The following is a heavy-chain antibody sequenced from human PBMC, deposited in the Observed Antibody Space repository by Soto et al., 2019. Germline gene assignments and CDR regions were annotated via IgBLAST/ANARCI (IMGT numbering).Heavy chain of an antibody. CDR2: VLPVFGTT. CDR1: GGTFTSNA. J-gene: IGHJ4*02. CDR3: ARDRALRGFDY. D-gene: IGHD3-10*01. Sequence: QVQLVQSGAEVKKPGSSVKVSCKASGGTFTSNAISWVRQAPGQGLEWMGTVLPVFGTTNYAPKFRGRLTITADDSSSTAYMELRSLKSEDTAVCYCARDRALRGFDYWGQGTLVTVSS. V-gene: IGHV1-69*18.